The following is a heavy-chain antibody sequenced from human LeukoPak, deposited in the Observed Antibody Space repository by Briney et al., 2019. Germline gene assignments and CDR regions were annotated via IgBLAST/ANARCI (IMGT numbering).Heavy chain of an antibody. V-gene: IGHV3-74*01. J-gene: IGHJ4*02. CDR3: ARLGSGSTLDC. D-gene: IGHD3-10*01. Sequence: GGSLRLSCAASGFSFSSYWMHWVRQAPGKGLVWVSRIGSDGSSTIYADSGKGLFNISRDNAKNTLYLQMNSLRAEDTAVYYCARLGSGSTLDCWGQGILVTVSS. CDR1: GFSFSSYW. CDR2: IGSDGSST.